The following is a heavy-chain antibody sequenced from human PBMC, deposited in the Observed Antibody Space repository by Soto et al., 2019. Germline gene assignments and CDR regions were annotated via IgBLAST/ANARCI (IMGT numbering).Heavy chain of an antibody. J-gene: IGHJ6*02. D-gene: IGHD6-13*01. CDR3: ARDGGVGSSSWYYYGMDV. Sequence: ASVKVSCKASGYTFTGYYMHWLRQAPGQGLEWMGWINPNSGGTNYAQKFQGWVTMTRDTSISTAYMELSRLRSDDTAVYYCARDGGVGSSSWYYYGMDVWGQGTTVTVSS. V-gene: IGHV1-2*04. CDR2: INPNSGGT. CDR1: GYTFTGYY.